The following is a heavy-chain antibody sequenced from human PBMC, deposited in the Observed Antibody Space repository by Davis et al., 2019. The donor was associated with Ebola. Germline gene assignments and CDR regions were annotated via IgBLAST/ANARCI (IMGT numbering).Heavy chain of an antibody. CDR2: IRTYDGNT. CDR3: ARGEGAPDF. D-gene: IGHD1-26*01. V-gene: IGHV1-18*04. CDR1: CYTFINYG. J-gene: IGHJ4*02. Sequence: ASVKVSCKTSCYTFINYGVTWVRQAPGEGLEWLGWIRTYDGNTNYAQKLQDRVTMTTDTSTTTVFMELRNLRSDDTAVYWCARGEGAPDFWGQGTLVTVSS.